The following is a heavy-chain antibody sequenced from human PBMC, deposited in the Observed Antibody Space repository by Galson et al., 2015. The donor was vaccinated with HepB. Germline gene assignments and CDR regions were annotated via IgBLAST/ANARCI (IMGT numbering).Heavy chain of an antibody. J-gene: IGHJ4*02. Sequence: SLRLSCAASGFTFSSYSMNWVRQAPGKGLEWVSSIGGSSRSTYHADAVKGRFTISRDNAKNSLYLQMDRLRDEDTAVYYCAREATGEVFDYWGRGTLVTVSS. D-gene: IGHD7-27*01. CDR1: GFTFSSYS. V-gene: IGHV3-21*01. CDR3: AREATGEVFDY. CDR2: IGGSSRST.